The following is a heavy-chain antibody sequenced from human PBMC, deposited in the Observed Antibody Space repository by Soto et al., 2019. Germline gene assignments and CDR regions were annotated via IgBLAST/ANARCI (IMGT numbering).Heavy chain of an antibody. CDR3: AKDLAPYYYDSSGRRGFDY. V-gene: IGHV3-23*01. CDR2: SSGSGGST. J-gene: IGHJ4*02. D-gene: IGHD3-22*01. CDR1: GFTFSSYA. Sequence: EVQLLESGGGLVQPGGSLRLSCAASGFTFSSYAMSWVRQAPGKGLEWVSASSGSGGSTYYADSVKGRFTISRDDSKNTLYLQMNSLRAEDTAVYYCAKDLAPYYYDSSGRRGFDYWGQGTLVTVSS.